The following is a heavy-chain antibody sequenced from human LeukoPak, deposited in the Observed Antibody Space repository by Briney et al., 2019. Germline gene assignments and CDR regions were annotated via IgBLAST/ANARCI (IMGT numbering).Heavy chain of an antibody. CDR2: IYWDDDK. Sequence: SGPTLVKPTQTLTPTCTFSGFSLSTSGVGVGWIRQPPGKALERLALIYWDDDKRYSPSLKSRLTITKDTSKNQVVLTMTNMDPVDTATYYCAHEGGDYGDYRFDYWGQGTLVTVSS. CDR3: AHEGGDYGDYRFDY. J-gene: IGHJ4*02. D-gene: IGHD4-17*01. CDR1: GFSLSTSGVG. V-gene: IGHV2-5*02.